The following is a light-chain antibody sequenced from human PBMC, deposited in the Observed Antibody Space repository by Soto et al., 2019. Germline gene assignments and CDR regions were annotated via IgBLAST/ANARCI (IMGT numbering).Light chain of an antibody. CDR1: QTTTTW. V-gene: IGKV1-5*01. J-gene: IGKJ2*01. CDR3: QQDISYPYT. Sequence: DIQMTQFPSTLSASVGDRVTITCRASQTTTTWLAWYQQKPGTAPKLLIYDASSLEGGVPSRFSASGSGTEFTLTISSLQPDDLATYYCQQDISYPYTFGQGTKVEIK. CDR2: DAS.